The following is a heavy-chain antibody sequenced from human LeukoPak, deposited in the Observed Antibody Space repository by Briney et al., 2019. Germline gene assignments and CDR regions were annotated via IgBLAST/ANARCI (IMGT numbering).Heavy chain of an antibody. Sequence: PGGSLRLSCAASGFTFSRYGMHWVRQAPGKGLEWVAVISHDGSNKYYVDSVKGRFTISRDNSKNILYLQMNSLRAEDTAVYFCAKDGSGSYYYFDYWGQGTLVTVSS. CDR1: GFTFSRYG. CDR3: AKDGSGSYYYFDY. D-gene: IGHD1-26*01. CDR2: ISHDGSNK. V-gene: IGHV3-30*18. J-gene: IGHJ4*02.